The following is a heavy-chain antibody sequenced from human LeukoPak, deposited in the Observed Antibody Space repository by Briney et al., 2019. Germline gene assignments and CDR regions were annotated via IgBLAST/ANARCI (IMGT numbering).Heavy chain of an antibody. V-gene: IGHV3-23*01. CDR2: ISGGGDST. J-gene: IGHJ6*03. D-gene: IGHD6-6*01. CDR3: AKNVRYYYYYMDV. CDR1: GFTFSSYA. Sequence: GGSLRLSCAASGFTFSSYAMSWVRQAPGKGLEWVSTISGGGDSTYYADAVKGRFTISRDNSKNTLSLQMNSLRAEDTAVYYCAKNVRYYYYYMDVRGKGTTVTVSS.